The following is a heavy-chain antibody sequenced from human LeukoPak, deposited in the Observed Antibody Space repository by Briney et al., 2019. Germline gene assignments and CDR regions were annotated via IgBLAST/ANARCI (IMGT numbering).Heavy chain of an antibody. V-gene: IGHV4-59*01. CDR3: ARFPFTGDLDY. D-gene: IGHD3-16*01. CDR2: IYYSGST. J-gene: IGHJ4*02. CDR1: GGSISSDY. Sequence: PSETLSLTCTVSGGSISSDYWSWIRQPPGKGLELIGYIYYSGSTNYNPSLKSRLTISVDTSKNQFSLKLSSVTAADTAVYYCARFPFTGDLDYWGQGTLVTVSS.